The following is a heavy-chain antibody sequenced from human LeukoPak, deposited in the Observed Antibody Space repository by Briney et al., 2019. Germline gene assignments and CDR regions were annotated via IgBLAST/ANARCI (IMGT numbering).Heavy chain of an antibody. D-gene: IGHD3-3*01. Sequence: SETLSLTCTVSGGSISSYYWSWIRQPPGQGLEWIGYIYYSGSTNYNPSLKRRVTISVDTSKNQSSLKLSSVTAADTAVYYCARERTHYDFWSGYFDYWGQGTLVTVSS. CDR2: IYYSGST. CDR3: ARERTHYDFWSGYFDY. J-gene: IGHJ4*02. V-gene: IGHV4-59*01. CDR1: GGSISSYY.